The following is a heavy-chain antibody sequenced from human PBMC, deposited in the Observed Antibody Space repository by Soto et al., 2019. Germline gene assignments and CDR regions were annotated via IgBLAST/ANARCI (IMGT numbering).Heavy chain of an antibody. CDR3: ASPIIIPGDAFDI. D-gene: IGHD3-10*01. V-gene: IGHV3-21*01. CDR2: ISSSSSYI. CDR1: GFTFSIYS. Sequence: GGSLRLSCAASGFTFSIYSMNWVRQAPGKGLEWVSSISSSSSYIYYADSVKGRFTISRDNAKNSLYLQMNSLRAEDTAVYYCASPIIIPGDAFDIWGQGTMVTVSS. J-gene: IGHJ3*02.